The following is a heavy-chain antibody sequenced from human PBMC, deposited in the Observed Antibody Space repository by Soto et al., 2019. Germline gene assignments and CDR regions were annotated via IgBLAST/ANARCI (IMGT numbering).Heavy chain of an antibody. CDR2: INHSGST. V-gene: IGHV4-34*01. D-gene: IGHD2-15*01. CDR1: GGSFSGYY. Sequence: SETLSLTCAVYGGSFSGYYWSWIRQPPGKGLEWIGEINHSGSTNYNPSLKSRVTISVDTSKNQFSLKLGSVTAADTAVYYCARGIVVVVAAGGHYYYYMDVWGKGTTVTVSS. J-gene: IGHJ6*03. CDR3: ARGIVVVVAAGGHYYYYMDV.